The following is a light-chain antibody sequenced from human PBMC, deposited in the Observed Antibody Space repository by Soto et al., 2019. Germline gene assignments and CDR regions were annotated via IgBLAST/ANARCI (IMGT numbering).Light chain of an antibody. J-gene: IGKJ1*01. V-gene: IGKV3-15*01. CDR1: QSVSSN. Sequence: EKVMTQSPATLSVSPGERATLSCRASQSVSSNLAWYQQKPGQAPRLLIYGASTRATGIPDRFSGSGSGTEFTLTISSLQSEDFGVYYCQQYNNWPRTFGQGTKVDIK. CDR2: GAS. CDR3: QQYNNWPRT.